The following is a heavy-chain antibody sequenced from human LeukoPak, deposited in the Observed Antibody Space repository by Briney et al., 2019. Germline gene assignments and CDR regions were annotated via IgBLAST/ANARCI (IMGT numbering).Heavy chain of an antibody. D-gene: IGHD5-18*01. V-gene: IGHV3-21*01. J-gene: IGHJ4*02. Sequence: GGSLRLSCAASGFTFGSYSMNWVRQAPGKGLEWVSSISSSSSYIYYADSVKGRFTISRDNAKNSLYLQMNSLRAGDTAVYYCARDLAIQLWHVEGYWGQGTLVTVSS. CDR2: ISSSSSYI. CDR1: GFTFGSYS. CDR3: ARDLAIQLWHVEGY.